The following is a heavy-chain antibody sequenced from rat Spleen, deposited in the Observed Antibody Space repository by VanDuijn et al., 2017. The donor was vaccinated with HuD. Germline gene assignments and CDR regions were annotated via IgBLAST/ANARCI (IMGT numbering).Heavy chain of an antibody. CDR3: AKDGPFYYYTRHHYWYFDF. J-gene: IGHJ1*01. Sequence: EVQLVESGGGLVQPGRSLKLSCAASGFIFSDYAMAWVRQAPKKGLEWVATIIYDGSRIYYRDSVKGRFTISRDDAKSTLYLQMDSLRSEDTATYYCAKDGPFYYYTRHHYWYFDFWGPGTMVTVSS. V-gene: IGHV5-17*01. CDR2: IIYDGSRI. D-gene: IGHD1-1*01. CDR1: GFIFSDYA.